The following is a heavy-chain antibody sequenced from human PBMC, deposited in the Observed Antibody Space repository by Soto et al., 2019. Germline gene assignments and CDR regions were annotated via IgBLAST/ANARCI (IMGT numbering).Heavy chain of an antibody. J-gene: IGHJ3*01. Sequence: EVPVSESGGGLVRPGGSLRLSCAASGFIFTNYAMNWVRQAPGKGLEWVSVIGGRGNSAYYADSVQGRFTISRDNSKNALSLPMSSLTADDTAIYYCVREGRGSFDFWGRGTMVTVSS. D-gene: IGHD5-12*01. CDR1: GFIFTNYA. V-gene: IGHV3-23*01. CDR2: IGGRGNSA. CDR3: VREGRGSFDF.